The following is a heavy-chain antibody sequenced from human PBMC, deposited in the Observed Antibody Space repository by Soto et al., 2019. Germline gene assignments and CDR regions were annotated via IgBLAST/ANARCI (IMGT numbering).Heavy chain of an antibody. CDR1: GGSISSGGYY. CDR3: AIAGRYCTNGVCQHRSYGMDV. Sequence: QVQLQESGPGLVKPSQTLSLTCTVSGGSISSGGYYWSWIRQHPGKGLEWIGYIYYSGSTYYNPSLKSRVTISVDPSKSQFSLKLSSVTAAGTAVYYCAIAGRYCTNGVCQHRSYGMDVWGQGTTVTVSS. D-gene: IGHD2-8*01. J-gene: IGHJ6*01. CDR2: IYYSGST. V-gene: IGHV4-31*03.